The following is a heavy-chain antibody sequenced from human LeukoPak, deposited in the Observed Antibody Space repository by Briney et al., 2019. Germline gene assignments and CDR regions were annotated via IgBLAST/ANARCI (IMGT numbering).Heavy chain of an antibody. J-gene: IGHJ4*02. CDR2: ISSGSTI. CDR3: AREGKAGAGAPLNY. D-gene: IGHD6-19*01. V-gene: IGHV3-48*03. CDR1: GFTFSSYE. Sequence: GGSLRLSCAASGFTFSSYEMNWVRQAPGKGLEWVSYISSGSTIYDADSVKGRFTISRDNAKNSLYLQMNSLRAEDTAVYYCAREGKAGAGAPLNYGGKEPRVTFP.